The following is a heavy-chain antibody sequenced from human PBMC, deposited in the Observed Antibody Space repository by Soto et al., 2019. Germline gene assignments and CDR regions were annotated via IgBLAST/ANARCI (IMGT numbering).Heavy chain of an antibody. V-gene: IGHV1-69*01. CDR3: APSMVRGVIQPYNWFDP. Sequence: QVQLVQSGAEVKKPGSSVKVSCKASGGTFSSYAISWVRQAPGQGREWMGGIIPIFGTANYAQKFQGRVTITADESTSTAYMELSSLRSEDTAVYYCAPSMVRGVIQPYNWFDPWGQGTLVTVSS. CDR1: GGTFSSYA. J-gene: IGHJ5*02. CDR2: IIPIFGTA. D-gene: IGHD3-10*01.